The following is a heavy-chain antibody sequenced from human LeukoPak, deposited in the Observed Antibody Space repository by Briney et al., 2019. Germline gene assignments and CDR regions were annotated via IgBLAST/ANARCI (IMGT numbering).Heavy chain of an antibody. CDR1: GYTFTSYD. J-gene: IGHJ6*03. CDR3: ARATRGYSYGVYYYYYMDV. Sequence: ASVKASCKASGYTFTSYDINWVRQATGQGLEWMGWMNPNSGNTGYAQKFQGRVTMTRNTSISTAYMELSSLRSEDTAVYYCARATRGYSYGVYYYYYMDVWGKGTTVTISS. D-gene: IGHD5-18*01. V-gene: IGHV1-8*01. CDR2: MNPNSGNT.